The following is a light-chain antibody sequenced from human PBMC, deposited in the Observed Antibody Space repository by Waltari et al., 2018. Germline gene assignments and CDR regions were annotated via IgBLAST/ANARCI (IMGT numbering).Light chain of an antibody. CDR1: RGSIAHKY. J-gene: IGLJ3*02. CDR3: QSYDSSSRV. CDR2: DNN. V-gene: IGLV6-57*01. Sequence: FMLTQPHSMSEYPGKMVTIFCTRSRGSIAHKYVHWYQLRPDSSHTTVIFDNNQRPSGVPDRFSGSIDSSSNSASLTISGLKPEDEADYFCQSYDSSSRVFGGGTKLTVL.